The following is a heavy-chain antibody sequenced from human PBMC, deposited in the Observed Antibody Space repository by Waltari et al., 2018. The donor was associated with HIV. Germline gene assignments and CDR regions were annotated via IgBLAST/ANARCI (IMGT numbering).Heavy chain of an antibody. CDR3: ARGLEERGRAY. D-gene: IGHD3-16*01. J-gene: IGHJ4*02. CDR1: GGSFNIYA. V-gene: IGHV1-69*06. Sequence: QVQLAQSGAEVKKPGSSVKVSCKASGGSFNIYAINWVRQAPGQGLEWMVSIIPMFGSAKYAQNFQGRVTITADTSSSTSYMELTSLTPADTAVYYCARGLEERGRAYWGQGTLVTVSA. CDR2: IIPMFGSA.